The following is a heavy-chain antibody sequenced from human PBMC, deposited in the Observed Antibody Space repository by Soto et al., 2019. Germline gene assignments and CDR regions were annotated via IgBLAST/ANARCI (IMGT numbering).Heavy chain of an antibody. Sequence: SETLSLTCTVSGGSISSGGYYWSWIRQHPGKGLEWIGYIYYSGSTYYNPSLKSRFTISVDTSKNQFSLKLSSVTAADTAVYYCARSVPAADDGDYYYYMDVWGKGTTVTVSS. CDR3: ARSVPAADDGDYYYYMDV. J-gene: IGHJ6*03. CDR1: GGSISSGGYY. V-gene: IGHV4-31*03. CDR2: IYYSGST. D-gene: IGHD2-2*01.